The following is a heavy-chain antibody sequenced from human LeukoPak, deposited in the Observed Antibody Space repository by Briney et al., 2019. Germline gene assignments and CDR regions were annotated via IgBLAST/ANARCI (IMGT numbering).Heavy chain of an antibody. CDR1: GFSVSGIH. V-gene: IGHV3-66*01. D-gene: IGHD4-23*01. CDR2: LYSGGAT. CDR3: ARGNGNVGGRLDP. J-gene: IGHJ5*02. Sequence: GGSLRLSCAASGFSVSGIHMNWVRQAPGKNLEWVSGLYSGGATYYADSLGGRFTISRDPSKNTVYPQMTSLRVDDSAIYYCARGNGNVGGRLDPWGQGTRVTVSS.